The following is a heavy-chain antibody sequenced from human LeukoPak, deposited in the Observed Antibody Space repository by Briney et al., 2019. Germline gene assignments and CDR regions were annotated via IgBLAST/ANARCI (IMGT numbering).Heavy chain of an antibody. CDR3: ARHPVSYVWGSYCRHDAFDI. CDR1: GGSISSSSYY. V-gene: IGHV4-39*01. D-gene: IGHD3-16*01. J-gene: IGHJ3*02. CDR2: IYYSGST. Sequence: SETLSLTCTVSGGSISSSSYYWGWIRQPPGKGLEWIGSIYYSGSTYYNPSLKSRVTISVDTSKNQFSLKLSSVTAADTAVYYCARHPVSYVWGSYCRHDAFDIWGQGTMVTVSS.